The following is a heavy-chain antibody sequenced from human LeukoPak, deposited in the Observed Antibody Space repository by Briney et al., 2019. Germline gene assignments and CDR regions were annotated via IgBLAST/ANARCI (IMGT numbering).Heavy chain of an antibody. CDR1: GGSISSYY. CDR2: IYYSGST. Sequence: PETLSLTCTVSGGSISSYYWSWIRQPPGKGLEWIGYIYYSGSTNYNPSLKSRVTISVDTSKNQFSLKLSSVTAADTAVYYCARDLCGVVRGVQSDYWGQGTLVTVSS. V-gene: IGHV4-59*01. J-gene: IGHJ4*02. D-gene: IGHD3-10*01. CDR3: ARDLCGVVRGVQSDY.